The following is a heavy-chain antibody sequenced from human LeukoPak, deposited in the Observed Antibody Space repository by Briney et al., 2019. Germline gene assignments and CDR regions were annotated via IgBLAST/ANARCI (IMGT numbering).Heavy chain of an antibody. D-gene: IGHD3-3*01. Sequence: AGGSLRLSCAASGFTFSSYSMNWVRQAPGKGLEWVSYISSSSSTIYYADSVKGRFTISRDNAKNSLYLQMNSLRAEDTAVYYCARVIGTGVYDFWSGYYRIGGGYYFDYWGQGTLVTVSS. CDR2: ISSSSSTI. J-gene: IGHJ4*02. CDR1: GFTFSSYS. V-gene: IGHV3-48*04. CDR3: ARVIGTGVYDFWSGYYRIGGGYYFDY.